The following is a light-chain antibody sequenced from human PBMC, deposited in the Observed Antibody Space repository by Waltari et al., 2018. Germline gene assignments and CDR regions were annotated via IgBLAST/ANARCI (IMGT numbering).Light chain of an antibody. CDR2: GAT. V-gene: IGKV3-20*01. J-gene: IGKJ2*01. CDR3: QQYGSSVMYT. Sequence: GLTQSPGHLSLSPGERAHLPCRARQGLTKRYLAWYPQKPGQAPRLLIYGATSRAVGIPDRFSGSGSGTDFTLTISSLEPDDFAVYYCQQYGSSVMYTFGQGTKLEIK. CDR1: QGLTKRY.